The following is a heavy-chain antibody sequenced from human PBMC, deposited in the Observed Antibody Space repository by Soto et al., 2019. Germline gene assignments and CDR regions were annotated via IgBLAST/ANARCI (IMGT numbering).Heavy chain of an antibody. CDR3: ARESEDLTSNFDY. Sequence: GGSLRLSCAASGFTFTRYSMNWVRQAPGKGLEWVSSISSTTNYIHYGDSMKGRFTISRDNAKNSLYLEMNSLRAEDTAVYYCARESEDLTSNFDYWGQGTLVTVSS. CDR2: ISSTTNYI. J-gene: IGHJ4*02. CDR1: GFTFTRYS. V-gene: IGHV3-21*06.